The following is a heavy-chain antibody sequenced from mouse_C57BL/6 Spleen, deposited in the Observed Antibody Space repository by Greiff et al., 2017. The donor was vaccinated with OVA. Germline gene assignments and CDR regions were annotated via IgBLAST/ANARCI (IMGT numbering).Heavy chain of an antibody. Sequence: EVQRVASGGDLVKPGGSLKLSCAASGFTFSSYGMSWVRQTPDKRLEWVATISSGGSYPYYPDSVKGRFTISRDKAKNTLYLQMSSLKSEDTAMYYCARAGFAYWGQGTLVTVSA. CDR2: ISSGGSYP. V-gene: IGHV5-6*01. CDR1: GFTFSSYG. CDR3: ARAGFAY. J-gene: IGHJ3*01.